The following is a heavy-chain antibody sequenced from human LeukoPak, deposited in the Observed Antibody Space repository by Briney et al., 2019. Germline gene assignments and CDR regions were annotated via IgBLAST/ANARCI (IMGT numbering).Heavy chain of an antibody. V-gene: IGHV3-23*01. CDR2: ISGSGGST. CDR1: GFTFRKHV. J-gene: IGHJ4*02. Sequence: GGSLRLSCTTSGFTFRKHVMTWVRQAPGKGLEWVSAISGSGGSTYYADSVKGRFTISRDNSKNTLYLQMNSLRAEDTAVYYCMVGATHFDYWGQGTLVTVSS. CDR3: MVGATHFDY. D-gene: IGHD1-26*01.